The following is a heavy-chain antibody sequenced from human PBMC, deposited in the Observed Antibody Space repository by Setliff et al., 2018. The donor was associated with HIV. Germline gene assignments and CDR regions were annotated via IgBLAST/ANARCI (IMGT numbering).Heavy chain of an antibody. J-gene: IGHJ4*02. Sequence: ASVKVSCKTSGGTLSNYVITWVRQAPGQGLEWMGMIIPMYNIPAYAQKFQGRVTFTADESTSTAYMELSSLSSEDTAVYYCARWWDYGVRKPEDWGQGTLVTVSS. CDR3: ARWWDYGVRKPED. D-gene: IGHD3-10*01. CDR1: GGTLSNYV. CDR2: IIPMYNIP. V-gene: IGHV1-69*13.